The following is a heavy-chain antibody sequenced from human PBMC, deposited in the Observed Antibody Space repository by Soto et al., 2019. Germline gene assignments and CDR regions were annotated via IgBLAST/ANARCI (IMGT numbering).Heavy chain of an antibody. CDR2: INHSGST. CDR3: ARARSSSWSIYYYYGMDV. Sequence: SETLSLTCAVYGGSFSGYYWSWIRQPPGKGLEWIGEINHSGSTNYNPSLKGRVTISVDTSKNQFSLKLSSVTAADTAVYYCARARSSSWSIYYYYGMDVWGQGTKVTVSS. J-gene: IGHJ6*02. D-gene: IGHD6-13*01. CDR1: GGSFSGYY. V-gene: IGHV4-34*01.